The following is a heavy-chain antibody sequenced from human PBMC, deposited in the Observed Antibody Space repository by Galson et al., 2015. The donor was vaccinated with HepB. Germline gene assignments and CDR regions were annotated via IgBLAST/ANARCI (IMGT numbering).Heavy chain of an antibody. V-gene: IGHV1-2*06. Sequence: SVKVSCKASGYTFSDFYIHWVRQAPGQGLEWMGRINPNSGVTTYGQQFQGRVTLTRDTSTHTAYMELRSLKSDDTALYFCARDRGPAIEYSGFLDYWGQGTLVTVSS. D-gene: IGHD3-3*01. J-gene: IGHJ4*02. CDR3: ARDRGPAIEYSGFLDY. CDR1: GYTFSDFY. CDR2: INPNSGVT.